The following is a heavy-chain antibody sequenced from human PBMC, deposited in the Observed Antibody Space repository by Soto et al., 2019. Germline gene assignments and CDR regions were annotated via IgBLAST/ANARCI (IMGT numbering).Heavy chain of an antibody. CDR2: IYYSGST. J-gene: IGHJ3*02. D-gene: IGHD3-10*01. CDR1: GGSISSYY. V-gene: IGHV4-59*01. Sequence: SETLSLTCTVSGGSISSYYWSWIRQPPGKGLEWIGYIYYSGSTNYNPSLKSRVTISVDTSKNQFSLKLSSVTAADTAVYYCARVRGGAFDIWGQGTMVIVSS. CDR3: ARVRGGAFDI.